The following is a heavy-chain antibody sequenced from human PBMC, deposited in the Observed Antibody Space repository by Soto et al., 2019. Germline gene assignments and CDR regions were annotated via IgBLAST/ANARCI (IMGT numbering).Heavy chain of an antibody. CDR3: ARHRLGQQLVRVNWFDP. J-gene: IGHJ5*02. CDR2: IYYSGST. Sequence: SETLSLTCSVSGGSISSSSYFWGWIRQPPGKGLEWIGSIYYSGSTYYNPSLKSRVTVSVDTSKNQFSLKLSSVTAADTAVYYCARHRLGQQLVRVNWFDPWGQGTLVTVSS. D-gene: IGHD6-13*01. V-gene: IGHV4-39*01. CDR1: GGSISSSSYF.